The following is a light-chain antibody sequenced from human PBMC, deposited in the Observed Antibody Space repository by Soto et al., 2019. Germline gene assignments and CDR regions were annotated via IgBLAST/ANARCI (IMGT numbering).Light chain of an antibody. CDR3: SSYSTTSFFV. CDR2: DVN. J-gene: IGLJ1*01. V-gene: IGLV2-14*01. CDR1: SSDVGGYNY. Sequence: QSVLTQPASVSGSPGQSITISCTGTSSDVGGYNYASWYQQYPGKAPQLMIFDVNDRPSGVSYRFSGSKSGNTASLTISGLQAEDEAHYYCSSYSTTSFFVFGTGTKVTVL.